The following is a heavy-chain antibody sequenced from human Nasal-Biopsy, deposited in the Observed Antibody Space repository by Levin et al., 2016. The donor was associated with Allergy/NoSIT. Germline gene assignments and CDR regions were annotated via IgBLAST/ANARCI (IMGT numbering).Heavy chain of an antibody. CDR2: ITQSGGGT. Sequence: GESLKISCAASGFTFETYIMHWVRQAPGRRLEYVSAITQSGGGTYYDTSVKGRFIISRDNSKNTLYLQMGSLRAEDMAVYYCARGVYYGSTKYYCDFWGQGTLVTVSS. V-gene: IGHV3-64*01. CDR3: ARGVYYGSTKYYCDF. D-gene: IGHD3-10*01. J-gene: IGHJ4*02. CDR1: GFTFETYI.